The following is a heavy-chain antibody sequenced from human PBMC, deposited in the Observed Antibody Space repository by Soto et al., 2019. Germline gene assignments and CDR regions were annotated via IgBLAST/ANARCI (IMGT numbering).Heavy chain of an antibody. D-gene: IGHD6-13*01. CDR2: ISAYNGNT. J-gene: IGHJ5*02. V-gene: IGHV1-18*01. CDR1: GYTFTSYG. Sequence: GASVKGSCKASGYTFTSYGISWVRQAPGEGLEWMGWISAYNGNTNYAQKLQGRVTMTTDTSTSTAYMELRSLRSDDTAVYYCARVCISSAGNLRGWFDPRGQGTLVTVSS. CDR3: ARVCISSAGNLRGWFDP.